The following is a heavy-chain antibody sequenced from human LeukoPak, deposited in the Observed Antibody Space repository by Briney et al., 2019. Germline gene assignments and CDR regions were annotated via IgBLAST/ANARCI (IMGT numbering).Heavy chain of an antibody. CDR2: ISSNGGST. J-gene: IGHJ4*02. D-gene: IGHD6-13*01. CDR1: GFTFSSYA. Sequence: GGSLRLSCAASGFTFSSYAMHWVRQAPGKGLEYVSAISSNGGSTYYANSVKGRFTISRDNSKNTLYLQMSSLRAEDMAVYYCARSYSSSDASGPTRHWGQGTLVTVSS. V-gene: IGHV3-64*01. CDR3: ARSYSSSDASGPTRH.